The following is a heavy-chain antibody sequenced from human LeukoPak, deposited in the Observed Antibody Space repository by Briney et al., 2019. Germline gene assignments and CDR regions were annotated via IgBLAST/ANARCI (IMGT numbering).Heavy chain of an antibody. J-gene: IGHJ4*02. Sequence: PSETLSLTCTVSGGSMSPYHWGWIRQPPGKGLEWTGYIYYSGSTDYNPSLNSRVTISVDTSKNQFSLRLSSVTAADTAIYYCARAVSGRFDYWGQGTLVTVSS. D-gene: IGHD6-19*01. V-gene: IGHV4-59*08. CDR3: ARAVSGRFDY. CDR2: IYYSGST. CDR1: GGSMSPYH.